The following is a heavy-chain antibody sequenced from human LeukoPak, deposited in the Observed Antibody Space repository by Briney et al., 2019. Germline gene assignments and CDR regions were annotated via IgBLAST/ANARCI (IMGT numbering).Heavy chain of an antibody. Sequence: GASVKVSCKVSGYTLTELSMHWVRQAPGKGLEWMGGFDPEDGETIYAQKFQGRVTMTEDTSTDTAYMELSSLRSEDTAVYHCARDVALTGTTDYWGQGTLVTVSS. V-gene: IGHV1-24*01. CDR3: ARDVALTGTTDY. CDR1: GYTLTELS. J-gene: IGHJ4*02. CDR2: FDPEDGET. D-gene: IGHD1-20*01.